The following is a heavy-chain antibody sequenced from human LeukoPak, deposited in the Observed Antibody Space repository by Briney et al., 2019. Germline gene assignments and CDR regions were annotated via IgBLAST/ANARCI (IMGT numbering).Heavy chain of an antibody. Sequence: ASVKVSCKASGYTFTSYGISWVRQAPGQGLEWMGWISAYNGNTNYAQKLQGRVTMTTDTSTSTAYMELRSLRSDDTAVYYCATIDCSGGSCAKRRYYYYGMDVWGQGTTVTVSS. J-gene: IGHJ6*02. D-gene: IGHD2-15*01. CDR1: GYTFTSYG. CDR3: ATIDCSGGSCAKRRYYYYGMDV. CDR2: ISAYNGNT. V-gene: IGHV1-18*01.